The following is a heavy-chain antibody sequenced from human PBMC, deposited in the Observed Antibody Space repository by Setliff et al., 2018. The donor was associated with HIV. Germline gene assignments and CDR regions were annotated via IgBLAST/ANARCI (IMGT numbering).Heavy chain of an antibody. CDR3: ARTYSSKWYIDY. CDR1: GYSVSRDYY. V-gene: IGHV4-38-2*01. J-gene: IGHJ4*02. Sequence: PSETLSLTCAVSGYSVSRDYYWGWIRQPPGKGLEWIGSIYHNGNTYYSPSLKSRVTISVDTSKNQFSLKLSSVTAADTAIYHCARTYSSKWYIDYWGQGALVTVSS. CDR2: IYHNGNT. D-gene: IGHD6-13*01.